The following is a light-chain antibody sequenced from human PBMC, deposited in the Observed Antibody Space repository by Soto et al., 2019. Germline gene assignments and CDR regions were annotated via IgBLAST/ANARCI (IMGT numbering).Light chain of an antibody. J-gene: IGKJ3*01. CDR2: DAY. CDR3: QKSDHLHL. CDR1: HDIGNS. V-gene: IGKV1-33*01. Sequence: DIQMTQSPPSLSASVGDRVIITCQASHDIGNSLNWYQAKPGQAPKLVIYDAYNLATGVPSTFSGSGYGTLFTFTISGLRPEDIATYYGQKSDHLHLFGPGTKVDLK.